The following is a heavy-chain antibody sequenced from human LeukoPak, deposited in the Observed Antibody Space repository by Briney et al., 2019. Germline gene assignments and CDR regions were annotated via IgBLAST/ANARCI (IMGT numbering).Heavy chain of an antibody. CDR1: GYSITTGSY. D-gene: IGHD4-17*01. J-gene: IGHJ4*02. V-gene: IGHV4-38-2*01. Sequence: SQSLSLTCAVSGYSITTGSYWGWIRQPPGKGLEWIGNIYHSGSTYYNPSLKSRVTISADTSKNQLSLKLTSVTAADTAVYYCAKVGAYGDYARHDYWGQGTLLTV. CDR2: IYHSGST. CDR3: AKVGAYGDYARHDY.